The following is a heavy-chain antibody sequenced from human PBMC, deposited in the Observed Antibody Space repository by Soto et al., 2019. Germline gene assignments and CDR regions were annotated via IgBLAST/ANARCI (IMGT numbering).Heavy chain of an antibody. J-gene: IGHJ4*02. Sequence: GGSLRLSCAASGFTFSSYAMSWVRQAPGKGLEWVSAISGSGGSTYYAGSVKGRFTISRDNSKNTLYLQMNSLRAEDTAVYYCAKSPVLAYCGGDCYFDYWGQGTLVTVSS. CDR2: ISGSGGST. CDR1: GFTFSSYA. V-gene: IGHV3-23*01. D-gene: IGHD2-21*02. CDR3: AKSPVLAYCGGDCYFDY.